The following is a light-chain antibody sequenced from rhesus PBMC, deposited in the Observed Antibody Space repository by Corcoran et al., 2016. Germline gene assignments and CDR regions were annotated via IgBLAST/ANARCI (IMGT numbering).Light chain of an antibody. CDR3: QQYYSTPLT. Sequence: DIVMTQSPDSLAVSLGERVTINCKSSQSLLSSSTNKNYLAWYQQRPEQAPKLLIYWASSRESGIPNRFRGSGSGTDFTLTIRGLQAEDVAVYYCQQYYSTPLTFGQGTKVEIK. V-gene: IGKV4-1*01. J-gene: IGKJ1*01. CDR1: QSLLSSSTNKNY. CDR2: WAS.